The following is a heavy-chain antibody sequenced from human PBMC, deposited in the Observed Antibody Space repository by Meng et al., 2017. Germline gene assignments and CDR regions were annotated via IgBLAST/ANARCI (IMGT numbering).Heavy chain of an antibody. J-gene: IGHJ4*02. V-gene: IGHV4-34*01. CDR3: ASSGYSYGYRFDY. CDR2: INHSGST. D-gene: IGHD5-18*01. Sequence: QVQPQQWGAGLLQPSETLSLTCAVYGGSFSGYYWSWIRQPPGKGLEWIGEINHSGSTNYNPSLKSRVTISVDTSKNQFSLKLSSVTAADTAVYYCASSGYSYGYRFDYWGQGTLVTVSS. CDR1: GGSFSGYY.